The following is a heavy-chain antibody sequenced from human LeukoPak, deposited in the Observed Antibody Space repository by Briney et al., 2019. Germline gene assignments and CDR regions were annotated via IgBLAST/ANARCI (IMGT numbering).Heavy chain of an antibody. CDR3: AREIGQLGGAFDI. V-gene: IGHV3-53*01. D-gene: IGHD7-27*01. CDR1: GFTVSTVY. Sequence: GGSLRLSCAASGFTVSTVYMTWVRQAPGKGLEWVSVIYGGPTAFYADSVKDRFTISRDNPKNTLNLQMNSLRAEDTVVYYCAREIGQLGGAFDIWGQGTMVTVSS. J-gene: IGHJ3*02. CDR2: IYGGPTA.